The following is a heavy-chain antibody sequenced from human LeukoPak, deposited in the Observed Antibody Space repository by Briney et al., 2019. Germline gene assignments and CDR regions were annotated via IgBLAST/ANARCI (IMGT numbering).Heavy chain of an antibody. J-gene: IGHJ3*02. CDR3: ARSLYYYDSSGLLDAFDI. D-gene: IGHD3-22*01. CDR2: IYYSGST. Sequence: SETLSLTCTVSGGSISSSSYYWGWIRQPPGKGLEWIGSIYYSGSTYYNPSLKSRVTISVDTSKNQFSLKLSSVTAADTAVYYCARSLYYYDSSGLLDAFDIWGQGTMVTVSS. V-gene: IGHV4-39*07. CDR1: GGSISSSSYY.